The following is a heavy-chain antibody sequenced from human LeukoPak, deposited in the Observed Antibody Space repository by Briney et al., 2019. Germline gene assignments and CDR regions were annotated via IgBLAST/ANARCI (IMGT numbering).Heavy chain of an antibody. D-gene: IGHD6-6*01. Sequence: GGSLRLSCAGSGFTFRSYGMHWVRQAPGKGLEWVAVISYDGSNKYYADSVKGPFTISRDNSKNTLYLQMNSLRAEDTAVYYSAKDWVRGSSVRYYFDYWGQGTLVTVSS. J-gene: IGHJ4*02. CDR3: AKDWVRGSSVRYYFDY. V-gene: IGHV3-30*18. CDR1: GFTFRSYG. CDR2: ISYDGSNK.